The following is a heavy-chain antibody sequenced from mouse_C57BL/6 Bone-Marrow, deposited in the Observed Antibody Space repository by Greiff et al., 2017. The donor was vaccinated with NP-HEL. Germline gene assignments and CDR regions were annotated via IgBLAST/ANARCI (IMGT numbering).Heavy chain of an antibody. CDR3: ARHYYYGSSADWYFDV. CDR2: ISNGGGST. CDR1: GFTFSDYY. J-gene: IGHJ1*03. Sequence: EVQVVESGGGLVQPGRSLKLSCAASGFTFSDYYMYWVRQTPEKRLEWVAYISNGGGSTYYPDTVKGRFTISRDNAKNTLYLQMSRLKSEDTAMYYCARHYYYGSSADWYFDVWGTGTTVTVSS. V-gene: IGHV5-12*01. D-gene: IGHD1-1*01.